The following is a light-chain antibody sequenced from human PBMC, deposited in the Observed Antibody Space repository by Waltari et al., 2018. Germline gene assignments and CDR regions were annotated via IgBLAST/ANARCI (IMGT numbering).Light chain of an antibody. J-gene: IGKJ1*01. CDR1: QSISDW. CDR3: QQYYTYPWT. CDR2: QAS. Sequence: DIQMTQSPSTLSAAVGDRVTITCRASQSISDWLAWYQQKPGKAPKLLIYQASRLQSGVLSRFSGSGSGTEFTLTISSLQPDDFATYYCQQYYTYPWTFGHGTRVEIK. V-gene: IGKV1-5*03.